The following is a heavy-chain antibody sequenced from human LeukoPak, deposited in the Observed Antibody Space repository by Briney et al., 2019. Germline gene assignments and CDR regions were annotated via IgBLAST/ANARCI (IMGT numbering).Heavy chain of an antibody. J-gene: IGHJ6*03. CDR1: GGPSNNFY. CDR3: ARGYSSGWYYVDA. Sequence: PSETLSLTCTVSGGPSNNFYWSWLRQSAGKGLEWIGRIYTTGSTNYNPSLKSRVTMSVDTSKNQFSLRLSSVTAADTAVYYCARGYSSGWYYVDAWGRGTTVTVSS. V-gene: IGHV4-4*07. CDR2: IYTTGST. D-gene: IGHD6-19*01.